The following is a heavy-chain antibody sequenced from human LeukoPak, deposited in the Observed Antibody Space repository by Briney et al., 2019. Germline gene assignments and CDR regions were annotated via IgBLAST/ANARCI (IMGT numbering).Heavy chain of an antibody. CDR2: IIPILGIA. J-gene: IGHJ4*02. Sequence: ASVTVSCKASGGTFSSYAISWVRQAPGQGLEWMGRIIPILGIANYAQKFQGRVTITADKSTSTAYMELSSLRSEDTAVYYCASLITTVTTSYFDYWGQGTLVTVSS. D-gene: IGHD4-17*01. CDR1: GGTFSSYA. V-gene: IGHV1-69*04. CDR3: ASLITTVTTSYFDY.